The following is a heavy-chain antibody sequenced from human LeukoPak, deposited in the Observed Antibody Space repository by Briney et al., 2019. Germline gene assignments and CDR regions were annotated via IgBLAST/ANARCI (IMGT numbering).Heavy chain of an antibody. V-gene: IGHV3-21*01. Sequence: PGGSLRLSCAASGFIFSSYSMNWVRQAPGKGLEWVSSSSSSSSYIYYADSVKGRFTISRDNAKNSLYLQMNSLRAEDTAVYYCARAGYDYGDPGEVLLDYWGQGTLVTVSS. CDR3: ARAGYDYGDPGEVLLDY. J-gene: IGHJ4*02. D-gene: IGHD4-17*01. CDR2: SSSSSSYI. CDR1: GFIFSSYS.